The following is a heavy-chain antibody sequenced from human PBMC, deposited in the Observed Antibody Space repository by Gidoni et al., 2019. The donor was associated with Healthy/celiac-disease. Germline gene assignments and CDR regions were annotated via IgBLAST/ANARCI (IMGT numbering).Heavy chain of an antibody. CDR3: ARLEYSYGYFDY. V-gene: IGHV4-39*01. D-gene: IGHD5-18*01. CDR2: IYYSGST. CDR1: GGSISSSSYY. J-gene: IGHJ4*02. Sequence: QLQLQESGPGLVKPSETLSLTCTVSGGSISSSSYYWGWIRQPPGKGLEWIGSIYYSGSTYDNPSLKSRVTISVDTSKNQFSLKLSSVTAADTAVYYCARLEYSYGYFDYWGQGTLVTVSS.